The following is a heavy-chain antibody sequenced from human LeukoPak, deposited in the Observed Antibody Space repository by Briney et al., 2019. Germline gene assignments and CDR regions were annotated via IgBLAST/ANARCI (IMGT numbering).Heavy chain of an antibody. D-gene: IGHD6-6*01. CDR2: INHSGST. CDR1: GGSISSSSYY. Sequence: SETLSLTCTVSGGSISSSSYYWGWIRQPPGKGLEWIGEINHSGSTNYNPSLKSRVTISVDTSKNQFSLKLSSVTAADTAVYYCARRRLVRAGRYYFDYWGQGTLVTVSS. J-gene: IGHJ4*02. CDR3: ARRRLVRAGRYYFDY. V-gene: IGHV4-39*07.